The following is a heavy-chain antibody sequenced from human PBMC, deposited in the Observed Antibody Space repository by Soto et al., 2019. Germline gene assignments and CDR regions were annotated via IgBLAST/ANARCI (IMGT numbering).Heavy chain of an antibody. CDR1: GGSFSGYY. CDR3: ARKTPATVTTPGWFDP. Sequence: SETLSLTCAVYGGSFSGYYWSWIRQPPGKGLEWIGEINHSGSTNYNPSLKSRVTISVDTSKNQFSLKLSSVTAADTAVYYCARKTPATVTTPGWFDPWGQGTLVTVSS. CDR2: INHSGST. D-gene: IGHD4-4*01. V-gene: IGHV4-34*01. J-gene: IGHJ5*02.